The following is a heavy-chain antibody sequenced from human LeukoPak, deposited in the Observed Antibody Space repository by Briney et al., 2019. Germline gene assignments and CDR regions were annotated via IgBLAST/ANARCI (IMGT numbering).Heavy chain of an antibody. D-gene: IGHD6-13*01. V-gene: IGHV3-9*01. CDR3: ARRRAAAGTYYYMDV. J-gene: IGHJ6*03. Sequence: GGFLRLSCAASGFTFDDYAMHWVRQAPGKGLEWVSGISWNSGSIGYADSVKGRFTISRDSAENTLYLQMNSLRAEDTAVYYCARRRAAAGTYYYMDVWGKGTTVTVSS. CDR1: GFTFDDYA. CDR2: ISWNSGSI.